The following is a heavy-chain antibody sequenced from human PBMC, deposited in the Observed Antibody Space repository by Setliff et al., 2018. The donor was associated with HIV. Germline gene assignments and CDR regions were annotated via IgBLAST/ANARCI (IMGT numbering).Heavy chain of an antibody. Sequence: SVKVSCQASGGTFSSYTINWVRQAPGQGLEWMGRSIPILGIGNDEQAQKFKGRVTFTADKSTSTVYMELSSLRSEDTAVYYCARCGAGEWHLYMDVRGKGTAVTVSS. CDR3: ARCGAGEWHLYMDV. V-gene: IGHV1-69*02. CDR2: SIPILGIG. J-gene: IGHJ6*03. CDR1: GGTFSSYT. D-gene: IGHD3-16*01.